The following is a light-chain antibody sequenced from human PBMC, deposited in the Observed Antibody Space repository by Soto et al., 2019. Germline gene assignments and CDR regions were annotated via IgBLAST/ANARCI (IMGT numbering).Light chain of an antibody. J-gene: IGLJ1*01. V-gene: IGLV1-51*01. CDR1: ISNIGGNS. CDR2: DDN. CDR3: GSWDSSLSAYV. Sequence: QSVLTEPPSLSAAPGPKVTISCSGSISNIGGNSVSWYQQLPGTAPKLLIYDDNKRPSGIPDRFSGSKSGTSATLGITGFQTGDEADYYCGSWDSSLSAYVFGTGTKVTV.